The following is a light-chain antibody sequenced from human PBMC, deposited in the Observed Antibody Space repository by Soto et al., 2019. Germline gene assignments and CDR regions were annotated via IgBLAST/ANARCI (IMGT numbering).Light chain of an antibody. CDR2: DVS. CDR1: SSDVGGYNY. J-gene: IGLJ2*01. Sequence: QSALTQPASVSGSPGQSITISCTGTSSDVGGYNYVSWYQQHPGTAPKLMIYDVSNRSSGVSNSFSGSKSGNTASLTISGRQTEEEAAYYCSSYTSSSTSVFGGGTKLTVL. CDR3: SSYTSSSTSV. V-gene: IGLV2-14*01.